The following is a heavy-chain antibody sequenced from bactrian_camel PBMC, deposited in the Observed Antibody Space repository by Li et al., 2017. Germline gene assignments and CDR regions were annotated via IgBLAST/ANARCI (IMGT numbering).Heavy chain of an antibody. D-gene: IGHD5*01. J-gene: IGHJ6*01. V-gene: IGHV3S40*01. CDR3: VNGASDVVGGVNLRLSATLVT. CDR1: GFTFGSST. CDR2: IDSDGGVT. Sequence: VQLVESGGGLVQPGGYLTLSCAASGFTFGSSTMSWVRQAPGKGLEWVSMIDSDGGVTYYADLVKDRFTVSRDNGKKTLYLHLASLKTEDTAMYYCVNGASDVVGGVNLRLSATLVTGARGPRSPSP.